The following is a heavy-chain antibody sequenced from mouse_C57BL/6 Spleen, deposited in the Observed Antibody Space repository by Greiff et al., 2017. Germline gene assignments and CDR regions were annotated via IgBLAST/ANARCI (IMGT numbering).Heavy chain of an antibody. D-gene: IGHD2-4*01. CDR2: ISYSGST. V-gene: IGHV3-1*01. Sequence: EVKLVESGPGMVKPSQSLSLTCTVTGYSITSGYVWYWIRHFPGNKLEWMGYISYSGSTNYNPSLKSRNSITHDTSKNHFFLKLNSVTTEDTATYYCARGYDYYWFAYWGQGTLVTVSA. CDR1: GYSITSGYV. J-gene: IGHJ3*01. CDR3: ARGYDYYWFAY.